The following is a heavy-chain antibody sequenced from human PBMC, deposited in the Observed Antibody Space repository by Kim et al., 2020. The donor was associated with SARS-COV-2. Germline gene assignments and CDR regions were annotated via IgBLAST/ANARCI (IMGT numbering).Heavy chain of an antibody. CDR1: GGSISSYY. D-gene: IGHD3-10*01. V-gene: IGHV4-59*01. J-gene: IGHJ4*02. Sequence: SETLSLTCTVSGGSISSYYWSWIRQPPGKGLEWIGYIYYSGSTNYNPSLKSRVTISVDTSKNQFSLKLSSVTAADTAVYYCAAYLVRGVTPLFDYWGQGTLVTVSS. CDR3: AAYLVRGVTPLFDY. CDR2: IYYSGST.